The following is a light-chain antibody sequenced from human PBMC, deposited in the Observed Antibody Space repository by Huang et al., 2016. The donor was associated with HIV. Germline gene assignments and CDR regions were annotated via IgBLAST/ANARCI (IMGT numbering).Light chain of an antibody. Sequence: EIVLTQSPGTPSLSPGERATLTCRASQRVNNNYLAWYQQKPGQAPRLHSHGAASRATGIPDRFSGSGSGTDFTLTISRLEPEDFAVYYCQHFGSSIFTFGPGTKVDMK. V-gene: IGKV3-20*01. CDR2: GAA. CDR3: QHFGSSIFT. CDR1: QRVNNNY. J-gene: IGKJ3*01.